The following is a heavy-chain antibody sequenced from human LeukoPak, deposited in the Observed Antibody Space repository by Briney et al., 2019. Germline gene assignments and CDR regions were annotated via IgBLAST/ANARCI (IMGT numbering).Heavy chain of an antibody. CDR1: GGSISSSSYY. D-gene: IGHD3-10*01. CDR3: ASTCVYGSGSSCDY. Sequence: SETLSLTCTVSGGSISSSSYYWGWIRQPPGKGLEWIGSIYYSGSTYYNPSLKSRVTISVDTSKNQFSLKLSSVTAADTAVYYCASTCVYGSGSSCDYWGQGTLVTVSS. V-gene: IGHV4-39*01. CDR2: IYYSGST. J-gene: IGHJ4*02.